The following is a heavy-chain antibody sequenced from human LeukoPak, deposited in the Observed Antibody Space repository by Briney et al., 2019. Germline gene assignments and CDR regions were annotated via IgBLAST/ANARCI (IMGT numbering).Heavy chain of an antibody. D-gene: IGHD1-20*01. J-gene: IGHJ4*02. CDR3: ARGNWNRRNFDY. V-gene: IGHV4-59*01. CDR1: GGSISSYY. Sequence: SETLSLTCTVSGGSISSYYWSWIRQPPGKGLEWIGYIYYSGSTNYNPSLKSRVTTSVDTSKNQFSLKLSSVTAADTAVYYCARGNWNRRNFDYWGQGTLVTVSS. CDR2: IYYSGST.